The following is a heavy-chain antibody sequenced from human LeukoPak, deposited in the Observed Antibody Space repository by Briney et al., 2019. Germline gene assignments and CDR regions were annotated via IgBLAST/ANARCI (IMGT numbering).Heavy chain of an antibody. CDR2: TLGSGDRV. D-gene: IGHD6-19*01. Sequence: GGSLRLSCAASGFTFGSYAMSWVRQAPGKGLEWVSTTLGSGDRVYYTDSVKGRFTLSRDNSKNALFLQMNSLTAEDTAVYYYVRDHVPVVGLRTTFEYWGQGTLVAVTS. CDR1: GFTFGSYA. CDR3: VRDHVPVVGLRTTFEY. J-gene: IGHJ4*02. V-gene: IGHV3-23*01.